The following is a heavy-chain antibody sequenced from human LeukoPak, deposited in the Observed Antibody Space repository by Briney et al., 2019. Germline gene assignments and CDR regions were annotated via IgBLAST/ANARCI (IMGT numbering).Heavy chain of an antibody. CDR2: INNSGGIT. Sequence: GGSLRLSCAASGFTFRSYAMSWVRQAPGKGLEWVSVINNSGGITYYADSVKGRFTISRDNSKNTLYLQMSSLRAEDTAVYYCATPGYSSGWYAYWGQGTLVTVSS. CDR1: GFTFRSYA. J-gene: IGHJ4*02. CDR3: ATPGYSSGWYAY. V-gene: IGHV3-23*01. D-gene: IGHD6-19*01.